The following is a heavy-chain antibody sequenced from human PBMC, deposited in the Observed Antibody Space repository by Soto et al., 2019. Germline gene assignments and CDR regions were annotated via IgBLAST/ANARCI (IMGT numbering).Heavy chain of an antibody. CDR2: INDSGGT. CDR3: ARGRKRVTSSCSLA. CDR1: GGSFSGYY. J-gene: IGHJ5*02. V-gene: IGHV4-34*01. D-gene: IGHD6-13*01. Sequence: SETLSLTCAVYGGSFSGYYWTWIRQPPGKGLEWIGEINDSGGTDYNPSLKSRVTISLDTSKNQLSLKLSSVTAADTAVYYCARGRKRVTSSCSLAWGQGTMVTVSS.